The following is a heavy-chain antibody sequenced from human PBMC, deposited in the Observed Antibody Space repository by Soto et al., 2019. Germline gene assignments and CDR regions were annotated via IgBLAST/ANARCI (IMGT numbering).Heavy chain of an antibody. CDR1: GYTFTSYG. CDR2: ISAYNGNT. J-gene: IGHJ4*02. V-gene: IGHV1-18*04. CDR3: ATRLDCTNGVCSDD. D-gene: IGHD2-8*01. Sequence: GASVKGSCKASGYTFTSYGISWVRQAPGQGLEWMGWISAYNGNTNYAQKLQGRVTMTTDTSTSTAYMELRSLRSDDTAVYYCATRLDCTNGVCSDDWGQGTLVTGSS.